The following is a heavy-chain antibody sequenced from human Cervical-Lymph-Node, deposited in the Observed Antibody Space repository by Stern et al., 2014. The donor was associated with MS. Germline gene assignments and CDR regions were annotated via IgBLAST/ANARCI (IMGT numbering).Heavy chain of an antibody. Sequence: EVQLVQSGGGIVQPGGSLMISCVASGFNFRTYWMHWVRQGPGQGLEWGSRINGDGTVSTYADSVRGRFTISRNNANNTMSLQLDNLRVEDTAIYYCASAYRASWGQGTLVTVST. J-gene: IGHJ4*02. CDR1: GFNFRTYW. CDR2: INGDGTVS. V-gene: IGHV3-74*02. D-gene: IGHD1-1*01. CDR3: ASAYRAS.